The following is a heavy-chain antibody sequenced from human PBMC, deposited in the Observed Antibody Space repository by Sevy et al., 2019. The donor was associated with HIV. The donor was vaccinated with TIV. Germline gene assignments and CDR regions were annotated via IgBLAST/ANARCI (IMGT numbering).Heavy chain of an antibody. CDR2: ITSESGYI. CDR3: ARDRVQPSHWYFDL. D-gene: IGHD3-10*01. Sequence: GGSLRLSCAGAGFTFSNSNMNWVRQAPGKGLQWVSSITSESGYIYYADSVKGRFIISRDNAKNAVYLQMNSRRADDTAVYYCARDRVQPSHWYFDLWGRGTLVTVSS. J-gene: IGHJ2*01. CDR1: GFTFSNSN. V-gene: IGHV3-21*01.